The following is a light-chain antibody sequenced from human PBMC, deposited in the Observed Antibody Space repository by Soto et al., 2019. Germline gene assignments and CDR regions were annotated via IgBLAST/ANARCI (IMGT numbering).Light chain of an antibody. J-gene: IGKJ4*01. CDR3: QQSYTTPLT. V-gene: IGKV1-39*01. Sequence: DIQMTQSPSSLSASVGDRVAITCRASQTISSYLNWYQLKPGKAPELLIYAASRLQSGVPSRFSGGGAVTDFTLTIRSLQPEDFATYYCQQSYTTPLTFGGGTKVEI. CDR1: QTISSY. CDR2: AAS.